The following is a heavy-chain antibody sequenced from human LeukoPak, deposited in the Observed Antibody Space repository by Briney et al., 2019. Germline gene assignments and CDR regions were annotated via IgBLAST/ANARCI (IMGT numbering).Heavy chain of an antibody. CDR3: ARVGVGYGGNPSNWFDP. Sequence: SETLSLTCAVYGGSFSGYYWSWIRQPPGKGLEWIGEINHSGSTNYNPSLKSRVTISVDKSKNQFSLKLSSVTAADTAVYYCARVGVGYGGNPSNWFDPWGQGTLVTVSS. J-gene: IGHJ5*02. CDR1: GGSFSGYY. V-gene: IGHV4-34*01. D-gene: IGHD4-23*01. CDR2: INHSGST.